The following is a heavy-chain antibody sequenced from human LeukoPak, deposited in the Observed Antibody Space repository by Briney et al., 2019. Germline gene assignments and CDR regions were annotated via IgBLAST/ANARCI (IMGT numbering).Heavy chain of an antibody. CDR1: GFTFSIYW. CDR2: IKQDGSEK. J-gene: IGHJ4*02. D-gene: IGHD1-26*01. CDR3: ASQKVGATDY. V-gene: IGHV3-7*01. Sequence: PGGSLRLSCAASGFTFSIYWMSWVRQTPGKGLEWVANIKQDGSEKYYVDSVKGRFTISRDNAKNSLYLQMDSLRAEDTAVYYCASQKVGATDYWGQGTLVTISS.